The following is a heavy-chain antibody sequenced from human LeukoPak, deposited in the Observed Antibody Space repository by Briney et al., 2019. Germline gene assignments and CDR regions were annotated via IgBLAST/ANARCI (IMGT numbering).Heavy chain of an antibody. CDR2: ITPNSGDT. CDR3: ATEGRRDAFDV. J-gene: IGHJ3*01. V-gene: IGHV1-2*02. Sequence: ASVKVSCNTSGHTFMDYYIHWVRQAPGQGLEWMGRITPNSGDTNYAQKFQGRVTMTRDTSSTTAFMELSRLTSDNTAVYYCATEGRRDAFDVWGQGTMVTVSS. CDR1: GHTFMDYY.